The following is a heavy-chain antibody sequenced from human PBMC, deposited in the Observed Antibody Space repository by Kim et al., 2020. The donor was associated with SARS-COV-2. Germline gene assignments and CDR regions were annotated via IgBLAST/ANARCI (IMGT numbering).Heavy chain of an antibody. Sequence: GGSLRLSCAASGFTFSSYAMHWVRQAPGKGLEYVSAISSNGGSTYYANSVKRRFTISRDNSQNTLYLQMGRLRAEDMAVYYCARTSTPEYYYDSSEIRYYYCGMDVWGKGTKGTVST. CDR3: ARTSTPEYYYDSSEIRYYYCGMDV. V-gene: IGHV3-64*01. J-gene: IGHJ6*04. CDR1: GFTFSSYA. CDR2: ISSNGGST. D-gene: IGHD3-22*01.